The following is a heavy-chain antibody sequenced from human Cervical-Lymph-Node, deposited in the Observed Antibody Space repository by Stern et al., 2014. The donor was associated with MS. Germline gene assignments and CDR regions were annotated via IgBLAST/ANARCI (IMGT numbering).Heavy chain of an antibody. V-gene: IGHV4-31*03. Sequence: QLQLQESGPGLVKPSQTLSLTCTVSGDSITSTSYYWSWIRQHPTKGLEWIGYIYYSGTTYYTPSLQSRLSMSVDTSKNQFSLKLNSVTAADTAVYYCARFRTIFDWFDPWGQGTLVTVSS. J-gene: IGHJ5*02. CDR2: IYYSGTT. CDR3: ARFRTIFDWFDP. CDR1: GDSITSTSYY. D-gene: IGHD3-3*01.